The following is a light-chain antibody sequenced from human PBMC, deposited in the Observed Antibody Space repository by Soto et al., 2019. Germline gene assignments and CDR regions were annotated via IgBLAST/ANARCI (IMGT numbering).Light chain of an antibody. CDR3: QPYNKCPLIT. CDR2: CAS. Sequence: EIVMTQSPATLSVSPGETATLSCMASQSISIGLAWYRQKPGQAPRLLIYCASTSATGTPARFSVSGSGTDFTFTISSLQCEDFALYYGQPYNKCPLITFGQGTRLEIK. J-gene: IGKJ5*01. CDR1: QSISIG. V-gene: IGKV3D-15*01.